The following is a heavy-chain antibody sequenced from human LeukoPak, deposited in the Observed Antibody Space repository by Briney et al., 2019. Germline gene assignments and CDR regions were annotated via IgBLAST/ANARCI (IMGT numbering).Heavy chain of an antibody. J-gene: IGHJ4*02. D-gene: IGHD3-10*01. CDR1: GFTFSNAW. CDR2: IKSKTDGGTT. CDR3: ARDPGGYFDY. V-gene: IGHV3-15*01. Sequence: GGSLRLSCAASGFTFSNAWMSWVRQAPGKGLEWVGRIKSKTDGGTTDYAAPVKGRFTISRDNAKNSLYLQMNSLRAEDTAVYYCARDPGGYFDYWGQGTLVTVSS.